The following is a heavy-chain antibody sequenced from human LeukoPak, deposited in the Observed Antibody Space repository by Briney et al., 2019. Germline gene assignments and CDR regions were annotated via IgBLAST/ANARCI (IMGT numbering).Heavy chain of an antibody. CDR1: GFPFSPLR. J-gene: IGHJ4*02. CDR2: INNDGSSK. Sequence: GSLRLSCATPGFPFSPLRVQWVPPGPGKGVVWVSRINNDGSSKMYADSVKGRFTISRGNARNTLYLQMNSLRDDDTAVYYCARDYNSSPDYWGQGTLVTVSS. CDR3: ARDYNSSPDY. V-gene: IGHV3-74*03. D-gene: IGHD6-13*01.